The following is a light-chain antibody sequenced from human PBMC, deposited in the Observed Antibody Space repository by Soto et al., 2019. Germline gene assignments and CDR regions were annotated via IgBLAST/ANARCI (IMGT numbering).Light chain of an antibody. J-gene: IGLJ2*01. CDR1: SSNIRAGYD. CDR3: QSYDSSLSASI. V-gene: IGLV1-40*01. CDR2: ANT. Sequence: QSVLTQPPSVSGAPGQRITISCTGSSSNIRAGYDVHWYQQLPGTAPKLLIYANTNRPSGVPDRFSGSKSGASASLAITGLQAEDEAVYYCQSYDSSLSASIFGGGTKLTVL.